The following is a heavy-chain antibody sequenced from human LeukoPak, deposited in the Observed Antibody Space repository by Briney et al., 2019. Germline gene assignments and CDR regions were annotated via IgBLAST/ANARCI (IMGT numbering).Heavy chain of an antibody. CDR3: ARHGHHGDYDF. Sequence: PSETLSLTCTVSGGSVSSGTYYWAWIRQPPGKGLQWIGSIYYSGTTYYNPSLKSRDTISVDTSKNQFSLKLNSVTAADTAMYHCARHGHHGDYDFWGQGTLVTVSS. D-gene: IGHD4-17*01. CDR1: GGSVSSGTYY. V-gene: IGHV4-39*01. CDR2: IYYSGTT. J-gene: IGHJ4*02.